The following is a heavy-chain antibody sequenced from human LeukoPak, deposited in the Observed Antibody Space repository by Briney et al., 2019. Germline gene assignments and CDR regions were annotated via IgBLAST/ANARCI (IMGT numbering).Heavy chain of an antibody. CDR1: GFTFSSSA. D-gene: IGHD2-15*01. J-gene: IGHJ4*02. CDR3: AKQLGYCSDGSCYFPY. V-gene: IGHV3-23*01. CDR2: ISNNGGYT. Sequence: SLRLSCAASGFTFSSSAMSWVRQAPGKGLEWVSAISNNGGYTYYADSVRGRFTISRDNSKSTLCLQMNSLRAEDTAVYYCAKQLGYCSDGSCYFPYWGQGTLVTVSS.